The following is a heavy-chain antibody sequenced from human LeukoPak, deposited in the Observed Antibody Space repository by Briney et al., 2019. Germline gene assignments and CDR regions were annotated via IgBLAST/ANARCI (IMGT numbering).Heavy chain of an antibody. J-gene: IGHJ4*02. CDR3: ARGLPWLPH. D-gene: IGHD5-24*01. V-gene: IGHV7-4-1*02. CDR1: GYTFTSYA. Sequence: ASVKVSCKASGYTFTSYAMNWVRQAPGQGLEWMGWINTNTENPTYAQGFTGRFVFSLDTSVSTAYLQISSLEADDTAVYYCARGLPWLPHWGQGSLVTVSS. CDR2: INTNTENP.